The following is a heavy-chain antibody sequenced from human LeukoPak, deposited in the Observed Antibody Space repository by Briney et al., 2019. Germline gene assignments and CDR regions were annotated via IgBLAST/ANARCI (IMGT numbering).Heavy chain of an antibody. CDR3: ASGSGVGSYDSPFVDY. Sequence: PSETLSLTCTVSGGSISNNHYYWTWIRQPPGKGLEWIGYIYHSGSTYYNPSLKSRVTISVDTSKNQFSLKLSSVTAADTAVYYCASGSGVGSYDSPFVDYWGQGTLVTVSS. CDR2: IYHSGST. D-gene: IGHD5-18*01. V-gene: IGHV4-30-2*01. CDR1: GGSISNNHYY. J-gene: IGHJ4*02.